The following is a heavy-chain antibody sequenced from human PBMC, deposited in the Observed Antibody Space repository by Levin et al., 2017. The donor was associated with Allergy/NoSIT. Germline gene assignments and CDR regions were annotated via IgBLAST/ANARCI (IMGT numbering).Heavy chain of an antibody. J-gene: IGHJ6*02. CDR2: ISSSGSTI. D-gene: IGHD2-2*01. CDR3: ARGCSSTSCYHGPHYGMDV. Sequence: GESLKISCAASGFTFSSYEMNWVRQAPGKGLEWVSYISSSGSTIYYADSVKGRFTISRDNAKNSLYLQMNSLRAEDTAVYYCARGCSSTSCYHGPHYGMDVWGQGTTVTVSS. V-gene: IGHV3-48*03. CDR1: GFTFSSYE.